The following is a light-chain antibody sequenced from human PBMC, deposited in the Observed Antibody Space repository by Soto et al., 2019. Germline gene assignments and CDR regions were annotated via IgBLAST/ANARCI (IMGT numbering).Light chain of an antibody. V-gene: IGKV1-12*01. CDR1: QGIDNW. CDR2: AAS. Sequence: DIQMTQSPSSVSASVGDRVTITCRASQGIDNWLAWYQQKPGKAPKLLIYAASSLQSGVPSRFSGSGPGTDFTLTISSLQPEDFAIYYCQWVNSFPQPFGQGTKVDIK. CDR3: QWVNSFPQP. J-gene: IGKJ1*01.